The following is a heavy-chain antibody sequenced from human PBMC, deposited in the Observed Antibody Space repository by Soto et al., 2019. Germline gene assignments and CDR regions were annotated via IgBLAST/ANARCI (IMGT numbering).Heavy chain of an antibody. CDR1: GFSLSTSGVG. Sequence: QITLKESGPTLVKPTQTLTLTCTFSGFSLSTSGVGVGWIRQPPGKALEWLALIYWDDDKRYSPSLKSRLTITKDNSKNQVVLTITNMDPVDTATYYCAHRPSYCSGGSCYSRFDYWGQGTLVTVSS. D-gene: IGHD2-15*01. CDR2: IYWDDDK. CDR3: AHRPSYCSGGSCYSRFDY. V-gene: IGHV2-5*02. J-gene: IGHJ4*02.